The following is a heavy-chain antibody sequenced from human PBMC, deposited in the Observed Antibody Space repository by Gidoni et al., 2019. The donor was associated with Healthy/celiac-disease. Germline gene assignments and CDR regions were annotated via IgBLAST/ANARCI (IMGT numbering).Heavy chain of an antibody. J-gene: IGHJ4*02. Sequence: QVQLVESGGGVVQPGRSLRLSCAASGFTFSSYAMHWVRQAPGKGLEWVAVISYDGSNKYYADSVKGRFTISRDNSKNTLYLQMNFLRAEDTAVYYCATDRYSSSSGLDFDYWGQGTLVTVSS. CDR1: GFTFSSYA. CDR2: ISYDGSNK. D-gene: IGHD6-6*01. CDR3: ATDRYSSSSGLDFDY. V-gene: IGHV3-30-3*01.